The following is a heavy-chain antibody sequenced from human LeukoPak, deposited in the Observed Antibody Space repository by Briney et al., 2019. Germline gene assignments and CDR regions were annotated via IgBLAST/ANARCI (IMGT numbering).Heavy chain of an antibody. CDR3: ATMLGESSDFDH. Sequence: SETLSLTCVVSGGSISAYYWNWIRQPAGKGLEWIGRLHSSGETTSKPSLMSRATMSLDTSRNHFSLNLTSVTAADTAIYYCATMLGESSDFDHWGQGTLVTVSS. J-gene: IGHJ4*02. CDR2: LHSSGET. V-gene: IGHV4-4*07. CDR1: GGSISAYY. D-gene: IGHD2-8*01.